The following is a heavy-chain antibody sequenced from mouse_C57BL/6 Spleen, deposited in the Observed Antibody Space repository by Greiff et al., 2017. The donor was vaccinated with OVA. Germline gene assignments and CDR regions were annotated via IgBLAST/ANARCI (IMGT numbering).Heavy chain of an antibody. Sequence: VQLQQPGAELVRPGSSVKLSCKASGYTFTSYWMHWVKQRPIQGLEWIGNIDPSDSETHYNQKFKDKATLTVYKSSSTAYMQLSSLTSEDSAVYYCAREIGDYGFAYWGQGTLVTVSA. V-gene: IGHV1-52*01. J-gene: IGHJ3*01. D-gene: IGHD2-4*01. CDR1: GYTFTSYW. CDR3: AREIGDYGFAY. CDR2: IDPSDSET.